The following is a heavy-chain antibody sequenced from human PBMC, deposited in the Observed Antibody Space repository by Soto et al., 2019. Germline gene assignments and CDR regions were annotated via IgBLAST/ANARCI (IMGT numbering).Heavy chain of an antibody. CDR2: INPNSGGT. J-gene: IGHJ6*02. CDR1: GYTFTGYY. Sequence: ASVKVSCKASGYTFTGYYMHWVRQAPGQGLEWMGWINPNSGGTNYAQKFQGWVTMTRDTSISTAYMELSRLRSDDTAVYYCAREKYSSSSFRMDVWGQGTTVTVSS. V-gene: IGHV1-2*04. D-gene: IGHD6-6*01. CDR3: AREKYSSSSFRMDV.